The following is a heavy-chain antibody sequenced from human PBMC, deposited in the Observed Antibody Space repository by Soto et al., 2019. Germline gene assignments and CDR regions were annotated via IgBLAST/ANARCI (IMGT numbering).Heavy chain of an antibody. CDR1: HFALNIDA. CDR2: MSGSGSSI. V-gene: IGHV3-23*01. J-gene: IGHJ6*02. Sequence: EAQLLESGGGLVQPGESLTLSCVASHFALNIDAMTWVRQAPGKGLEWVSSMSGSGSSIYYADSVKGRCTITRDKSKKTLYLQINCLRAEDTAVYWCARDNWNGAYYGLDVWGQGTTVTVS. CDR3: ARDNWNGAYYGLDV. D-gene: IGHD1-20*01.